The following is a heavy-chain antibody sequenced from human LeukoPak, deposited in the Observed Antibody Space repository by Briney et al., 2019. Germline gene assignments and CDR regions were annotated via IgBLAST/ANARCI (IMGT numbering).Heavy chain of an antibody. CDR3: AKDGAWLRFDD. CDR2: ISYDGSNK. Sequence: GGSLRLSCAASGFTFSSYAMHWVRQAPGKGLEWVAVISYDGSNKYYADSVKGRFTISRDDSKNTLYLQMNNLRAEDTAVYYCAKDGAWLRFDDWGQGILVTVSS. D-gene: IGHD5-12*01. J-gene: IGHJ4*02. CDR1: GFTFSSYA. V-gene: IGHV3-30*04.